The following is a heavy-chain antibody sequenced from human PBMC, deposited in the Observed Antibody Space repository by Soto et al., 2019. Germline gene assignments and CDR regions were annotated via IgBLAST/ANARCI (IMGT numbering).Heavy chain of an antibody. CDR2: ISSSSSYT. J-gene: IGHJ6*02. D-gene: IGHD5-12*01. V-gene: IGHV3-11*05. Sequence: QVQLVESGGGLVKPGGSLRLSCAASGFTFSDYYMSWIRQAPGKGLEWVSYISSSSSYTNYADSVKGRFTISRDNAKNSLYLQMNSLRAEDTAVYYCARELPGYSGYDYVYYYYGMDVWGQGTTVTVSS. CDR3: ARELPGYSGYDYVYYYYGMDV. CDR1: GFTFSDYY.